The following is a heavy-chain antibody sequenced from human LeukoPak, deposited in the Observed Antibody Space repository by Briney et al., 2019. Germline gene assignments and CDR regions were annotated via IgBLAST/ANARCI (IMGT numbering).Heavy chain of an antibody. CDR3: ERGAPAAMGGYSSGWYVGNWFAP. D-gene: IGHD6-19*01. V-gene: IGHV4-4*07. J-gene: IGHJ5*02. CDR2: IYTSGST. Sequence: SETLSLTCTVSGRSISSYYWIWIRQPAGRGLEGVGRIYTSGSTNYNPSLKSRVTMSVDTYKNQLSLKLSSVTAAATAVYYCERGAPAAMGGYSSGWYVGNWFAPWGQGTLVTVSS. CDR1: GRSISSYY.